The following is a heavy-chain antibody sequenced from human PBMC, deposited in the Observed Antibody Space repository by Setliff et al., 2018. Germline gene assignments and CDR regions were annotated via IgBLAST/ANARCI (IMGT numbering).Heavy chain of an antibody. CDR3: ARASVVHAIAVGY. CDR1: GGSITNYY. CDR2: IYYNGRT. D-gene: IGHD2-15*01. J-gene: IGHJ4*02. V-gene: IGHV4-59*08. Sequence: SETLSLTCSVSGGSITNYYWSWIRQPPGKGLEWIGHIYYNGRTTYTPSLKSRVTMSVDTSKNQFSLNLTSVTAADTAVYYCARASVVHAIAVGYWGQGTLVTVSS.